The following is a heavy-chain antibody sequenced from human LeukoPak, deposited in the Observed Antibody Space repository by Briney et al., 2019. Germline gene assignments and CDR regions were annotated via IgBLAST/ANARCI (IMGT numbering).Heavy chain of an antibody. J-gene: IGHJ4*02. Sequence: PGESLKISCKASGYYFTSYWIAWVRRMPGKGLEWMGIIYAGDSDTRYSPSFQGQVTMSVDKSLSTAFLQWRSLKASDSAMYYCARRGSGSNGDYDYWGQGTLVTVSS. CDR3: ARRGSGSNGDYDY. V-gene: IGHV5-51*01. D-gene: IGHD3-10*01. CDR2: IYAGDSDT. CDR1: GYYFTSYW.